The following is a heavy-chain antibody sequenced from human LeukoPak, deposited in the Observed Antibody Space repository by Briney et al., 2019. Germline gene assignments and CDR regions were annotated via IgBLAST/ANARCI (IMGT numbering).Heavy chain of an antibody. CDR3: ARGGTTVTPLPFDY. J-gene: IGHJ4*02. V-gene: IGHV4-34*01. Sequence: SETLSLTCAVYGGSVSGYYWSWIRQPPGKGLEWIGEINHSGSTNYNPSLRSRVTISVDMSKNQFSLQLNSVTPEDTAVYYCARGGTTVTPLPFDYWGQGTLVTVSS. CDR2: INHSGST. CDR1: GGSVSGYY. D-gene: IGHD4-17*01.